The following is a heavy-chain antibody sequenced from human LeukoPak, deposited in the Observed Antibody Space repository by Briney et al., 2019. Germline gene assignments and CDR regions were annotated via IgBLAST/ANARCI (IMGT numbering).Heavy chain of an antibody. V-gene: IGHV1-46*01. D-gene: IGHD3-9*01. CDR2: INPSGGST. CDR3: ARAAPRVLRYFDWLPAPPDY. Sequence: ASVKVSCKASGYTFTSYYMHWVRQAPGQGLELKGIINPSGGSTSYAQKFQGRVTMTRDMSTSTVCMELSSLRSEDTAVYYCARAAPRVLRYFDWLPAPPDYWGQGTLVTVSS. J-gene: IGHJ4*02. CDR1: GYTFTSYY.